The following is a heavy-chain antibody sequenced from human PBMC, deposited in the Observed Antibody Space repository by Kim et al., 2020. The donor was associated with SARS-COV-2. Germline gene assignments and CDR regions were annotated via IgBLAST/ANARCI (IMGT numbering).Heavy chain of an antibody. CDR2: ISADGSEK. J-gene: IGHJ4*02. Sequence: GGSLRLSCAASGFTFSSYSIHWVRQAPGKGLEWEAVISADGSEKYYGESMKGRFTISRDNSKNTLFVQMNSLRAEDTAVYYCTREFLAGSYFGYGGQGTL. CDR3: TREFLAGSYFGY. V-gene: IGHV3-30*04. CDR1: GFTFSSYS. D-gene: IGHD1-26*01.